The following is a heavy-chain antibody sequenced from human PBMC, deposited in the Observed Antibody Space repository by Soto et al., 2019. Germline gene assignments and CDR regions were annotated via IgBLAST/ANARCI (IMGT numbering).Heavy chain of an antibody. D-gene: IGHD3-22*01. CDR1: GYTFTSYG. Sequence: ASVKVSCKASGYTFTSYGISWVRQAPGQGLEWMGWISAYNGNTNYAQKLQGRVTMTTDTSTSTAYMELRSLRSDDTAVYYCAREFNYYDSSGYNWFDPWGQGTLVTVSS. V-gene: IGHV1-18*04. J-gene: IGHJ5*02. CDR3: AREFNYYDSSGYNWFDP. CDR2: ISAYNGNT.